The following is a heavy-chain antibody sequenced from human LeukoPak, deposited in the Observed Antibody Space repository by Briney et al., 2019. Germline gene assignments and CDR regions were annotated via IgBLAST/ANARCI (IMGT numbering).Heavy chain of an antibody. D-gene: IGHD6-13*01. J-gene: IGHJ3*02. CDR1: GGSISSGGYY. V-gene: IGHV4-31*03. CDR3: ARDSSSWYRAFDI. Sequence: SETLSLTCTVSGGSISSGGYYWSWIRQHPGKGLEWIGYIYYSGSTYYNPPLKSRVTISVDTSKNQFSLKLSSVTAADTAVYYCARDSSSWYRAFDIWGQGTMVTVSS. CDR2: IYYSGST.